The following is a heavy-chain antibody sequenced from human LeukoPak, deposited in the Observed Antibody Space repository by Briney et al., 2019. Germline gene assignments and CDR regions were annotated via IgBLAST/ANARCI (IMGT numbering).Heavy chain of an antibody. CDR2: ISPYNGNT. D-gene: IGHD2-21*01. V-gene: IGHV1-18*01. CDR1: GYTFTSYG. CDR3: ARDRQCGY. J-gene: IGHJ4*02. Sequence: VASVKASCKASGYTFTSYGISWVRQAPGQGLEWMGWISPYNGNTNYAPKLQGRLTMTTVTSTSTAYMELRSLRSDDTAVYYCARDRQCGYWGQGTLVTVSS.